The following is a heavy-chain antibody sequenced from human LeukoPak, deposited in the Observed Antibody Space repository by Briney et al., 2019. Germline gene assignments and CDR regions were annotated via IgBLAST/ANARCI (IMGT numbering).Heavy chain of an antibody. Sequence: GASVKVSRKASGYSFTSYYMHWVRQAPGQGLEWMGIINPSGGSTSYAQKFQGRVTMTRDMSTSTVYMELSSLRSDDTAVYYCATTGGDIYYYYMDVWGKGTTVTISS. CDR1: GYSFTSYY. J-gene: IGHJ6*03. CDR3: ATTGGDIYYYYMDV. CDR2: INPSGGST. V-gene: IGHV1-46*01. D-gene: IGHD3-16*01.